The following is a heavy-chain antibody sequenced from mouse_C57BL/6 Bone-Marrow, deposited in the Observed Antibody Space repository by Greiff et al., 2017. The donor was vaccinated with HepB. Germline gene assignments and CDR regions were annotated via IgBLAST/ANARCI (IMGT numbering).Heavy chain of an antibody. Sequence: EVKLMESGGGLVQPGGSLKLSCAASGFTFSDYGMAWVRQAPRKGPEWVAFISNLAYSIYYADTVTGRFTISRENAKNTLYLEMSSLRSEDTAMYYCAKGMIEYFDVWGTGTTVTVSS. V-gene: IGHV5-15*01. CDR3: AKGMIEYFDV. J-gene: IGHJ1*03. CDR2: ISNLAYSI. CDR1: GFTFSDYG. D-gene: IGHD2-4*01.